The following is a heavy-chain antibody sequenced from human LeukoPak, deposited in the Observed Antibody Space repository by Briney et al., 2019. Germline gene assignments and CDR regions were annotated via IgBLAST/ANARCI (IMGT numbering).Heavy chain of an antibody. D-gene: IGHD3-16*02. Sequence: GGTLTLSCAASGFTFSSYGMSWVRQAPGKGLEWVSAISGSGGSTYYADSVKGRFTISRDNSKHTLSQQMHSLRAEDTAVYYCAKGNDYVWGSYRDDAFDIWGQGTMVTVSS. J-gene: IGHJ3*02. CDR3: AKGNDYVWGSYRDDAFDI. V-gene: IGHV3-23*01. CDR1: GFTFSSYG. CDR2: ISGSGGST.